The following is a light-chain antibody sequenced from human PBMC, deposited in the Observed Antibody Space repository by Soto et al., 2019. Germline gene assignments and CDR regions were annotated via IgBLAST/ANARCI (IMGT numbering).Light chain of an antibody. V-gene: IGKV1-33*01. Sequence: DMQPPQSPSSLYASVGDRGTITCQASQTINNYLNWYQQKPGRAPKLLIYDASNLETGVPSRFSGSGSGTDFTFTISSLQPEDFATYYCQRYESLPLTFGQGTQLDI. CDR2: DAS. CDR1: QTINNY. CDR3: QRYESLPLT. J-gene: IGKJ5*01.